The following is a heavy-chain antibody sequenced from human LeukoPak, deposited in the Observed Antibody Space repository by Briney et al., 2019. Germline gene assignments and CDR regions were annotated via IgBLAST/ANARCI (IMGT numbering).Heavy chain of an antibody. Sequence: SETLSLTCAVSGYSISSGYYWGWIRQPPGKGLEWIGSIYHSGSTYYNPSLKSRVTISVDTSKNQFSLKLSSVTAADTAVYYRYITMIVVVGNYFDYWGQGTVVTVSS. CDR2: IYHSGST. CDR1: GYSISSGYY. D-gene: IGHD3-22*01. CDR3: YITMIVVVGNYFDY. V-gene: IGHV4-38-2*01. J-gene: IGHJ4*02.